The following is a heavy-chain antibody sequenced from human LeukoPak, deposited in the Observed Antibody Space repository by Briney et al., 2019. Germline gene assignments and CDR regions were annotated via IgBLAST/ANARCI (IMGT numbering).Heavy chain of an antibody. CDR2: MYTSGST. Sequence: SETLSLTCTVSGGSISSGSYYWSWIRQPAGQGLEYIGRMYTSGSTNYNPSLKSRVTISVDTSKNQFSLKLSSVTAADTAVYYCARLRPTYYYGSGPYYYMDVWGKGTTVTISS. J-gene: IGHJ6*03. CDR1: GGSISSGSYY. CDR3: ARLRPTYYYGSGPYYYMDV. V-gene: IGHV4-61*02. D-gene: IGHD3-10*01.